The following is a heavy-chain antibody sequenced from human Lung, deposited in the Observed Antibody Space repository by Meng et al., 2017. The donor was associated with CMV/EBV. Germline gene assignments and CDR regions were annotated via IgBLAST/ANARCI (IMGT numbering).Heavy chain of an antibody. Sequence: GESXKISXKGSGYSFTSYWIGWVRQMPGKGLEWMGIIYLGDSDTRYSPSFQGQVIISADKSISTAYLQWSSLKASDTAMYYCARTTTPHYYYYGMDVWGQGTTVTVSS. D-gene: IGHD4-17*01. V-gene: IGHV5-51*01. J-gene: IGHJ6*02. CDR1: GYSFTSYW. CDR2: IYLGDSDT. CDR3: ARTTTPHYYYYGMDV.